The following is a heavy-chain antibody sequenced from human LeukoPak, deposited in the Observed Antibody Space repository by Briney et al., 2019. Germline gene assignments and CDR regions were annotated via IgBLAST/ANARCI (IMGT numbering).Heavy chain of an antibody. CDR1: GGTFSSYA. D-gene: IGHD6-19*01. Sequence: SVTVSCKASGGTFSSYAISWVRQAPGQGLEWMGGIIPIFGTANYAQKFQGRVTITADKSTSTAYMELSSLRSEDTAVYYCARDSSGWHREKNYWGQGTLVTVSS. V-gene: IGHV1-69*06. CDR3: ARDSSGWHREKNY. CDR2: IIPIFGTA. J-gene: IGHJ4*02.